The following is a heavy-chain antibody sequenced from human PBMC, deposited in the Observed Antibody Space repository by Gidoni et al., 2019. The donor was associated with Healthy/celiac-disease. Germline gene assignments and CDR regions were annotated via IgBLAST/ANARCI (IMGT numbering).Heavy chain of an antibody. J-gene: IGHJ5*02. Sequence: QVQLVQSGAEVKKPGASVKVSCKASGYTFTSYYMHWVRQAPGQGLEWMGIINPSGGSTSYAQKFQGRVTMTRDTSTSTVYMELSSLRSEDTAVYYCARAQPIFGPYTAFDPWGQGTLVTVSS. CDR1: GYTFTSYY. D-gene: IGHD3-3*01. V-gene: IGHV1-46*01. CDR3: ARAQPIFGPYTAFDP. CDR2: INPSGGST.